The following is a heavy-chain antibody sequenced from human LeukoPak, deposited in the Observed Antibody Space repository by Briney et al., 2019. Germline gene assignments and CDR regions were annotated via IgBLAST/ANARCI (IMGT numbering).Heavy chain of an antibody. CDR3: ARRIDDYGVFGAFHI. D-gene: IGHD4-17*01. CDR2: ISSSSSTI. V-gene: IGHV3-48*01. Sequence: GGSLRLSCAASGFTFSSYSMNWVRQAPGKGLEWVSYISSSSSTIYYADSVKGRFTISRDNAKNSLYLQMTSLRAEDTAVYYCARRIDDYGVFGAFHIWGQGTLVTVSS. J-gene: IGHJ3*02. CDR1: GFTFSSYS.